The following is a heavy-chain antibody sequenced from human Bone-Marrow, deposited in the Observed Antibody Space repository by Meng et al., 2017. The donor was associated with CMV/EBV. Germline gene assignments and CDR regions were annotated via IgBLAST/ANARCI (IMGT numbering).Heavy chain of an antibody. CDR2: ISYDGSNK. J-gene: IGHJ4*02. CDR3: AKSWELLVY. CDR1: GFTFSSYA. V-gene: IGHV3-30-3*01. D-gene: IGHD1-26*01. Sequence: GGSLRLSCAASGFTFSSYAMHWVRQAPGKGLEWVAVISYDGSNKYYADSVKGRFTISRDNSKNTLYLQMNSLRAEDTAVYYCAKSWELLVYWGQGTLVTVSS.